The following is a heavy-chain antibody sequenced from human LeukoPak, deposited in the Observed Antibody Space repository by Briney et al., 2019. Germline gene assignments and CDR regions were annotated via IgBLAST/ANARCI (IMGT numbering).Heavy chain of an antibody. D-gene: IGHD5-12*01. Sequence: PGKSLTLSCAASGFTFRNYGMHGVRQAPGKGLEWVALIWYDGSNTDCAASVQGRFTISRDNSKNTLSLQMNSLRAEDTAVYYCARDKSSTRVVPTMGYWGQGTLVTVSS. V-gene: IGHV3-33*01. CDR1: GFTFRNYG. CDR3: ARDKSSTRVVPTMGY. J-gene: IGHJ4*02. CDR2: IWYDGSNT.